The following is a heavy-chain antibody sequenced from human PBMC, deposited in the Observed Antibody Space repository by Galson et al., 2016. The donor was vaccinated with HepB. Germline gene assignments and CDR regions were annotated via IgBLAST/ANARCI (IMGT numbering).Heavy chain of an antibody. J-gene: IGHJ4*02. V-gene: IGHV3-21*01. D-gene: IGHD6-13*01. CDR3: ARDFWDFGLGSGAGNSWYHY. Sequence: SLRLSCAASGFTFSSYSMNWVRQAPGKGLEWVSSVSSGSTYIYYADSVKGRFTISRDNAKNSLYLQMNSLRAEDTAVDYCARDFWDFGLGSGAGNSWYHYWGQGTLVTVSS. CDR1: GFTFSSYS. CDR2: VSSGSTYI.